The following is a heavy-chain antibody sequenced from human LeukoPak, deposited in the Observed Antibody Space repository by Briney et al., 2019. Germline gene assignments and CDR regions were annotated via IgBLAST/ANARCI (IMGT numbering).Heavy chain of an antibody. V-gene: IGHV4-34*01. Sequence: KPSETLSLTCAVYGGSFSGYYLSWIRQPPGKGLEWIGEINHSGSTNYNPSLKSRVTISVDTSKNQFSLRLSSVTAADTAVYYCARAAYHSSSWYKASYYYYYMDVWGKGTTVTVSS. CDR2: INHSGST. CDR1: GGSFSGYY. CDR3: ARAAYHSSSWYKASYYYYYMDV. D-gene: IGHD6-13*01. J-gene: IGHJ6*03.